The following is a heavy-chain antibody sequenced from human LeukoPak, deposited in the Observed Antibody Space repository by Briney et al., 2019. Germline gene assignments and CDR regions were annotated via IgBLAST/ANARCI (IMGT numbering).Heavy chain of an antibody. J-gene: IGHJ6*02. CDR1: GGSISSYY. CDR3: ARDPKVAAASYYYGMDV. V-gene: IGHV4-4*07. Sequence: SETLSLTCTVSGGSISSYYWSWIRQPAGKGLEWIGRIYTSGSTNYNPSLKSRVTMSVDTSKNQFSLKLSSVTAADTAVYYCARDPKVAAASYYYGMDVWGQGTTVTVSS. D-gene: IGHD2-15*01. CDR2: IYTSGST.